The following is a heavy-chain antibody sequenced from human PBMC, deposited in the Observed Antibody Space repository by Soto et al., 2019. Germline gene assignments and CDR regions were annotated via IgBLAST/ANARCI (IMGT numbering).Heavy chain of an antibody. CDR2: IIPFIGTE. Sequence: QVQLVQSGAEVKKPGSSVKVSCKASGDTFNSHSFTWVRQAPGQGFEWMGRIIPFIGTESHAQKFKDRITSLADRYPVAVYLPLHSRKPHDATMYYCATPASTLGADSDSWGQGALVTVSS. CDR1: GDTFNSHS. D-gene: IGHD3-16*01. CDR3: ATPASTLGADSDS. J-gene: IGHJ4*02. V-gene: IGHV1-69*08.